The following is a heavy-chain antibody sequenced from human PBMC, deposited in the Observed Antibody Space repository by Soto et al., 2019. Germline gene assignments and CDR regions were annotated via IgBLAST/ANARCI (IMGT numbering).Heavy chain of an antibody. V-gene: IGHV4-4*02. CDR3: AKAPFWTTTNCHYAFDI. CDR1: SASITSSNW. J-gene: IGHJ3*02. CDR2: IYHPGST. D-gene: IGHD2-2*01. Sequence: QVQLQESGPGLVKPSGTLSLTCAVSSASITSSNWWSWVRQPPGKGLEWIGEIYHPGSTNYNPSLKGRVTISVDKSKNHFSLNLSSVTAADTAMYYCAKAPFWTTTNCHYAFDIWGQGTMVTVS.